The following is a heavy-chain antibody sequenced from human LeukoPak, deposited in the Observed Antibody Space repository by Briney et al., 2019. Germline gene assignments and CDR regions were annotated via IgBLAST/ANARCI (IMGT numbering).Heavy chain of an antibody. CDR3: ARCSGYGMDV. CDR1: GFTFSSYA. J-gene: IGHJ6*02. D-gene: IGHD3-10*02. Sequence: GGSLRLSCAASGFTFSSYAMHWVRQAPGKGLEWVAVMSFDGTHIYYADSVKGRFTISRDNSKNTLNLQMNSLRAEDTAVYYCARCSGYGMDVWGQGTTVTVSS. CDR2: MSFDGTHI. V-gene: IGHV3-30-3*01.